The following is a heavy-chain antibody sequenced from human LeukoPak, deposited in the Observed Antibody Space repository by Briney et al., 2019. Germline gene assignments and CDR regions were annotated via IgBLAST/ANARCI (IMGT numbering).Heavy chain of an antibody. V-gene: IGHV3-23*01. CDR3: ARAESPYDFWSGSTAYYYGMDV. D-gene: IGHD3-3*01. CDR2: FLTSGGVT. CDR1: GFTFSSFP. Sequence: PGGSLRLSCAASGFTFSSFPMTWVRQAPGRGMEWVAFFLTSGGVTYYADSVKGRFTIFRDNSKNTLYLQMNSLRAEDTAVYYCARAESPYDFWSGSTAYYYGMDVWGQGTTVTVSS. J-gene: IGHJ6*02.